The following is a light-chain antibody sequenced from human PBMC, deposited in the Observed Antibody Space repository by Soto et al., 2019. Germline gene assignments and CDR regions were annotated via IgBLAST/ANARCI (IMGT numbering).Light chain of an antibody. V-gene: IGKV1-27*01. CDR2: AAS. CDR3: QMDNSAPWT. Sequence: DSPRIKSPSSLSTTKGNRVTIPCRASQGISNYLAWYQQKPGKVPKLLIYAASTLQSGVPSRFSGSGSGTDFTLTISSLQPEDVATYYFQMDNSAPWTFAQVAIVDI. J-gene: IGKJ1*01. CDR1: QGISNY.